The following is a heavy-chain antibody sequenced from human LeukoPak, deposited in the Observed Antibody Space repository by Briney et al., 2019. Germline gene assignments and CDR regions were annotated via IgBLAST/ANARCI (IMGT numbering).Heavy chain of an antibody. CDR3: VSHSDSLTSYSFDY. J-gene: IGHJ4*02. V-gene: IGHV3-74*01. D-gene: IGHD3-9*01. CDR1: GFIFSNYW. Sequence: GGSLRLSCAASGFIFSNYWMHWVRQVPGKGLVWVSRINTDGSTTSYADSLKGRFTISRDNSKNTLSLQMNSLRAEDTAVYYCVSHSDSLTSYSFDYWGQGTLVTVSS. CDR2: INTDGSTT.